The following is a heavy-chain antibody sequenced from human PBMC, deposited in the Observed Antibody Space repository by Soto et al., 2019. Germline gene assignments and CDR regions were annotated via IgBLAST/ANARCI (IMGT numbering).Heavy chain of an antibody. CDR1: GYTFTDYG. CDR2: MSAYTGNT. Sequence: ASVKVSCKASGYTFTDYGISWVRQAPGQGLEWMGWMSAYTGNTNYAQNLQGRVTMTTDTSTSTAYMELRSLRSDDTAVYYCARVDVFRFLERLYWGQGALVTVSS. D-gene: IGHD3-3*01. CDR3: ARVDVFRFLERLY. V-gene: IGHV1-18*04. J-gene: IGHJ4*02.